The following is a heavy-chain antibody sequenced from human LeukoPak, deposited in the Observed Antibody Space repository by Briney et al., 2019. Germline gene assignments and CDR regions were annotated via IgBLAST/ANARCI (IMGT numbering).Heavy chain of an antibody. V-gene: IGHV3-53*01. CDR3: ARRAGDYSHPYDY. CDR2: IYSGGST. D-gene: IGHD3-22*01. J-gene: IGHJ4*02. Sequence: GGSLRLSCTVSGFTVSSNSMSWVRQAPGKGLEWVSFIYSGGSTQYSDSVKGRFTISRDNSKNTLYLQMNSLRAEDTAVYYCARRAGDYSHPYDYWGQGTLVTVSS. CDR1: GFTVSSNS.